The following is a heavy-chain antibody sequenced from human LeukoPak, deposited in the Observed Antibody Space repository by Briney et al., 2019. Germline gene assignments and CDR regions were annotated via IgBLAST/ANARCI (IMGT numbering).Heavy chain of an antibody. CDR1: GFTFSSYG. V-gene: IGHV3-33*01. CDR2: IWYDGSNK. D-gene: IGHD2-15*01. Sequence: PGGSLRLSCAASGFTFSSYGMHWVRQAPGKGLEWVAVIWYDGSNKYYADSVKSRFTISRDNSKNTLYPQMNSLRAEDTAVYYCARDSRAALDYYYGMDVWGQGTTVTVSS. CDR3: ARDSRAALDYYYGMDV. J-gene: IGHJ6*02.